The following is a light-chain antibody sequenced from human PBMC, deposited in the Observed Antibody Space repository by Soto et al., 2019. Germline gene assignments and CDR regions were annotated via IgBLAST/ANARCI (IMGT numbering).Light chain of an antibody. CDR3: QQRYSTTWT. J-gene: IGKJ1*01. Sequence: DIQTTQSPSTLSASVGDRVTITCRASQSISSWLAWYQQKPGKAPKILIYKASTLESGVPSRFSGSGSGTEFTLTISSLLPDECATYDGQQRYSTTWTVGQVTKGEIK. CDR1: QSISSW. V-gene: IGKV1-5*03. CDR2: KAS.